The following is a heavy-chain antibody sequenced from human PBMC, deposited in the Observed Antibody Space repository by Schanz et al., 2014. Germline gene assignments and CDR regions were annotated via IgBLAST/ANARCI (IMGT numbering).Heavy chain of an antibody. V-gene: IGHV3-11*04. CDR2: IGNGGVTI. CDR3: ARAGYDADNWFDP. Sequence: VQLVDSGGGLVKPGGSLRLSCTASGFPFSDYFMAWIRQPPGRGLEWVSYIGNGGVTINYADSVKGRFTISRDNAKNSLFLQMNSLRAEDTAVYYCARAGYDADNWFDPWGQGTLVTVSS. D-gene: IGHD2-2*01. J-gene: IGHJ5*02. CDR1: GFPFSDYF.